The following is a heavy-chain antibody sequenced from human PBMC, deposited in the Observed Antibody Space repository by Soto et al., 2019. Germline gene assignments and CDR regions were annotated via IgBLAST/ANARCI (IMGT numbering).Heavy chain of an antibody. CDR3: AKERLGRGIDY. D-gene: IGHD3-10*01. J-gene: IGHJ4*02. Sequence: EVLLLDSGGGLVQPGGSLRLSCAASGFTFSNYAMTWVRQAPGKGPEWISTVNNGGGGTYYADSVKGRFTISRDNSKNTLYLQVSRLRAEDTAVYYCAKERLGRGIDYWGQGILGTVSS. CDR2: VNNGGGGT. CDR1: GFTFSNYA. V-gene: IGHV3-23*01.